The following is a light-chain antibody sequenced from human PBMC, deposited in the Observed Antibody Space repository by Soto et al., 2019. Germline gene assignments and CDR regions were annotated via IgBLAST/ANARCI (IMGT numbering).Light chain of an antibody. CDR2: AAS. CDR3: QKYDDAPLT. V-gene: IGKV1-27*01. CDR1: QDINIY. Sequence: DIKITQSPSSLSASVGDRVTITCRAGQDINIYLAWYQQKPGKVPKLLISAASTLQSGVPSRFSGSGSGTDFTLTFSSLQPEDVATYYCQKYDDAPLTFGGGTKVEIK. J-gene: IGKJ4*01.